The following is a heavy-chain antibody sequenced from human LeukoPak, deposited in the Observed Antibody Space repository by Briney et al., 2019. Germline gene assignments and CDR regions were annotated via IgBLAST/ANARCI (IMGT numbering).Heavy chain of an antibody. CDR2: INHSGST. D-gene: IGHD3-22*01. J-gene: IGHJ4*02. CDR3: ARGLYYDSSGSHDY. Sequence: SETLSLTCAVYGGSFSGYYWSWIRQPPGKGLEWIGEINHSGSTNYNPSLKSRVTISVDTSKNQFSLKLSSVTAAGTAVYYCARGLYYDSSGSHDYWGQGTLVTVSS. CDR1: GGSFSGYY. V-gene: IGHV4-34*01.